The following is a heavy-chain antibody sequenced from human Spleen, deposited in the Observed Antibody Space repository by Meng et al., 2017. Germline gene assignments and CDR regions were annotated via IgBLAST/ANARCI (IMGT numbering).Heavy chain of an antibody. V-gene: IGHV1-3*01. CDR3: ARDPTGVGYFDY. J-gene: IGHJ4*01. CDR2: VIAGSGQT. CDR1: GYHFASYI. Sequence: QVQLVQSGAEVRRPGASVRVSCKASGYHFASYIIHWVRQAHGQRLEWMGWVIAGSGQTKYSQKLQGRVAITRDTSASTVYMDLSSLISEDTAVYYCARDPTGVGYFDYWGHGSLVTVSS. D-gene: IGHD3-22*01.